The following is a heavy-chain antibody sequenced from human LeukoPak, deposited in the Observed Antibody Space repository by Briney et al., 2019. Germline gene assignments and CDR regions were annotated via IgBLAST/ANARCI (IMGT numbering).Heavy chain of an antibody. CDR2: ISYDGSNE. D-gene: IGHD6-19*01. Sequence: GRSLRLSCTASGFSFRSYAMYWVRQAPGKGLEWVAIISYDGSNEHYADSVKGRFTTSRDNSKNTVYLHMNSLRVEDTAVYYCARDPRGIAVAGTGDYWGQGTLVTVSS. V-gene: IGHV3-30-3*01. CDR1: GFSFRSYA. CDR3: ARDPRGIAVAGTGDY. J-gene: IGHJ4*02.